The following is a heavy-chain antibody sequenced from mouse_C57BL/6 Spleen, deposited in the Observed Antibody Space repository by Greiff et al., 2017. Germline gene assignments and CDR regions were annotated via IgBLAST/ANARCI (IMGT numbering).Heavy chain of an antibody. Sequence: QVQLQQSGPELVKPGASVKISCKASGYAFSSSWMNWVKQRPGKGLEWIGRIYPGDGDTNYNGKFQGKATLTADKSSSTAYLQLSSLTSADTAVYFCATRVGGGPYYFGYWGQSPTLTVSS. V-gene: IGHV1-82*01. D-gene: IGHD1-1*02. CDR1: GYAFSSSW. J-gene: IGHJ2*01. CDR2: IYPGDGDT. CDR3: ATRVGGGPYYFGY.